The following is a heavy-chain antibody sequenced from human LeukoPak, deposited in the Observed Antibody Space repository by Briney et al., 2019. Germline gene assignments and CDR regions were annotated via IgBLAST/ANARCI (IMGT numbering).Heavy chain of an antibody. CDR1: GFTFSDYW. Sequence: GGSLRLSCVASGFTFSDYWMSWVRQAPGKGLEWVANIKQDGSEKNYVDSVKGRSTISRDNAKNSLYLQLNSLRADDTAVYYWARDSRRVGATGGSDYWGQGTLVTVSS. CDR3: ARDSRRVGATGGSDY. V-gene: IGHV3-7*03. CDR2: IKQDGSEK. J-gene: IGHJ4*02. D-gene: IGHD1-26*01.